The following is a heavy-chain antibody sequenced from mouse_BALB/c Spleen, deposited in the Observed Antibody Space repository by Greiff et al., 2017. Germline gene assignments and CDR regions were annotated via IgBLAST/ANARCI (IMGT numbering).Heavy chain of an antibody. CDR1: GDSITSGY. CDR3: AKYVNYPYYFDY. J-gene: IGHJ2*01. Sequence: EVQGVESGPRLVKPSQTLSLTCSVTGDSITSGYWNWFRKFPGNKLEYMGYISYSGSTYYNPSLKSRISITRDTSKNQYYLQLNSVTTEDTATYYCAKYVNYPYYFDYWGQGTTLTVSS. CDR2: ISYSGST. V-gene: IGHV3-8*02. D-gene: IGHD2-1*01.